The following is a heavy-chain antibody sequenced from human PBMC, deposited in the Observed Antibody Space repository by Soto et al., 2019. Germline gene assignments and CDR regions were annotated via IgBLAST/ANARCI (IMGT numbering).Heavy chain of an antibody. V-gene: IGHV4-34*01. J-gene: IGHJ6*02. Sequence: SETLSLTCAVYGGSFSGYYWSWIRQPPGKGLEWIGEINHSGSTNYNPSLKSRVTISVDTSKNQFSLKLSSVTAADTAVYYCAREWVASAGTRFYYYYYGMDVWGQGTTVTVSS. CDR1: GGSFSGYY. CDR2: INHSGST. D-gene: IGHD6-13*01. CDR3: AREWVASAGTRFYYYYYGMDV.